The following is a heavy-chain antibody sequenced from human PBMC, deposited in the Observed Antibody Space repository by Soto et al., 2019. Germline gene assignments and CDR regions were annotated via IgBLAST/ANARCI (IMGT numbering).Heavy chain of an antibody. CDR3: TRDASRDSSARGWFDP. Sequence: GGALRLSCAASGFTFRSFTMNWVRQAPGKGLEWVSTISSNSAYIYYTDALRGRFTISRDNAKNSLHLQMNSLRAEDTAVYYCTRDASRDSSARGWFDPWGPGTLVTVSA. J-gene: IGHJ5*02. D-gene: IGHD6-13*01. V-gene: IGHV3-21*01. CDR1: GFTFRSFT. CDR2: ISSNSAYI.